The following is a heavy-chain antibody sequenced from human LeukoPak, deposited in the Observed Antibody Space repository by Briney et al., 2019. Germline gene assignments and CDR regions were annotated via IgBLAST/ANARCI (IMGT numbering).Heavy chain of an antibody. V-gene: IGHV1-2*02. J-gene: IGHJ4*02. CDR1: GYTFTGYY. CDR2: INPNSGGT. CDR3: ARGPLMTTVTTFTY. Sequence: ASVKVSCKASGYTFTGYYMHWVRQSPGQGLDGMGWINPNSGGTNYAQKFQGRVTMTRDTSISTAYMELSRLRSDDTAVYYCARGPLMTTVTTFTYWGQGTLVTVSS. D-gene: IGHD4-17*01.